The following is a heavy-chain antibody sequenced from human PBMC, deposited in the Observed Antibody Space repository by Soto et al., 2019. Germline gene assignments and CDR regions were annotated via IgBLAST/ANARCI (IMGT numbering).Heavy chain of an antibody. CDR1: GYSFTSYW. J-gene: IGHJ5*02. CDR3: ARRTSARLLEWSDRDNWFDP. CDR2: IYPGDSDT. V-gene: IGHV5-51*01. Sequence: GESLKISCKGSGYSFTSYWIGWVRQMPGKGLEWMGIIYPGDSDTRYSPSFQGQVTISADKSISTAYLQWSSLKASETAMYYCARRTSARLLEWSDRDNWFDPWGQGTLVTVSS. D-gene: IGHD3-3*01.